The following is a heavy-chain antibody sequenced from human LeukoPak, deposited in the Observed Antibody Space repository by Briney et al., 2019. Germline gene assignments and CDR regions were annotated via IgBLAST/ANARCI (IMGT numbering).Heavy chain of an antibody. J-gene: IGHJ4*02. D-gene: IGHD1-1*01. CDR3: ARGRTGSGIARN. V-gene: IGHV4-31*03. CDR1: GGSISSGGYY. CDR2: IYYSGST. Sequence: PSETLSLTCTVSGGSISSGGYYWSWIRQHPGKGLEWIGYIYYSGSTYYNPSLKSRVTISVDTSKNQFSLKLSSVTAADTAVYYCARGRTGSGIARNWGQGTLVTVSS.